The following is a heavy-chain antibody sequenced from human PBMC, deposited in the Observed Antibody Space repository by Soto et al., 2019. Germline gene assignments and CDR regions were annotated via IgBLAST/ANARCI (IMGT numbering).Heavy chain of an antibody. J-gene: IGHJ4*02. CDR1: GGSISSYY. D-gene: IGHD3-22*01. Sequence: SETLSLTCTVSGGSISSYYWSWIRQPPGKGLEWIGYIYYSGSTNYNPSLKSRVTISVDTSKNQFSLKLSSVTAADTAVYYCARQNYYDSSGYPTLYYFDYWGQGTLVTVSS. CDR3: ARQNYYDSSGYPTLYYFDY. V-gene: IGHV4-59*08. CDR2: IYYSGST.